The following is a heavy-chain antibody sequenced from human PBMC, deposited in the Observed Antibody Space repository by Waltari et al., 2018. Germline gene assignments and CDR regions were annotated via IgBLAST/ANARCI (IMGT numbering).Heavy chain of an antibody. CDR1: GGSFRGYY. CDR2: PTDSERT. V-gene: IGHV4-34*02. CDR3: ARGDGTGKYGY. J-gene: IGHJ4*02. Sequence: QVQLQQWGAGLLKPSETLSLTCAVYGGSFRGYYWSWIRQPPGKGLEWIGKPTDSERTKYNPSLKSRISISVDTSKNQFSLTVFSGTAADAAVYYCARGDGTGKYGYWGQGTRVTVSS. D-gene: IGHD1-1*01.